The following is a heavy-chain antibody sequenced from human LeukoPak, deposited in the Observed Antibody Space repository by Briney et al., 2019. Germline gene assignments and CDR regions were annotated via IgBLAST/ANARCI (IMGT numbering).Heavy chain of an antibody. Sequence: SGPTLVKPTQTLTLTCTFSGFSLSTSGVGVGWIRQTQGKALEGLADNYWDDDNRYSPSLMSRLTITKDTSKNQVVLTVTNMDPVDTATYYCAHRLVTNWAFDYGGQGTLVTVS. V-gene: IGHV2-5*02. J-gene: IGHJ4*02. CDR1: GFSLSTSGVG. D-gene: IGHD1-1*01. CDR2: NYWDDDN. CDR3: AHRLVTNWAFDY.